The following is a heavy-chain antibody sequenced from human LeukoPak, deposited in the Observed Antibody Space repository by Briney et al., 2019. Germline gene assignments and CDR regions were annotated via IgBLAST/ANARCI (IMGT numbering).Heavy chain of an antibody. CDR1: GYTFTSYD. CDR2: MNPNSGNT. D-gene: IGHD3-9*01. J-gene: IGHJ4*02. V-gene: IGHV1-8*01. CDR3: ARATGKDILTGRKLDC. Sequence: ASVKVSCKASGYTFTSYDINWVRQATGQGLEWMGWMNPNSGNTGYAQKFQGRVTMTRNTSISTAYMELSSLRPEDTAVYYCARATGKDILTGRKLDCWGQGTLVSVSS.